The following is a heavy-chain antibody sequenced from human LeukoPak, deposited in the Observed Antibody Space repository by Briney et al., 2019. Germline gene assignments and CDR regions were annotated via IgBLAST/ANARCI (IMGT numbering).Heavy chain of an antibody. D-gene: IGHD3-22*01. V-gene: IGHV1-2*02. J-gene: IGHJ4*02. CDR3: ASYYYDSSGYYPFDY. CDR1: GGTFSSYA. Sequence: ASVKVSCKASGGTFSSYAISWVRQAPGQGLEWMGWINPNSGGTNYAQKFQGRVTMTRDTSISTAYMELSRLRSDDTAVYYCASYYYDSSGYYPFDYWGQGTLVTVSS. CDR2: INPNSGGT.